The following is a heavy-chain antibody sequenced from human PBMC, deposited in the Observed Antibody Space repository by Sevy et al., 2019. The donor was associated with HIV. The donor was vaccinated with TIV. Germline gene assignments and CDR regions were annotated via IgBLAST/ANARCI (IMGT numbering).Heavy chain of an antibody. V-gene: IGHV4-4*07. CDR1: GGSISSYY. CDR3: ARDGYGSGFGRLWY. D-gene: IGHD3-10*01. CDR2: IYTSGST. Sequence: SETLSLTCTVSGGSISSYYWSWIRQPAGKGLEWIGRIYTSGSTNYNPSLKSRVTMSVDTSKNQFSLKLSSVTAADTAVYYCARDGYGSGFGRLWYWGQGTLVTVSS. J-gene: IGHJ4*02.